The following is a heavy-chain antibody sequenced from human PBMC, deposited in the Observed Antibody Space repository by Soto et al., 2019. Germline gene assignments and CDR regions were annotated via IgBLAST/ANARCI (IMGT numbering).Heavy chain of an antibody. CDR3: AKGVPYVDTAMAYFDY. J-gene: IGHJ4*02. Sequence: GGSLRLSCAASGFTFSSYAMSWVRQAPGKGREWVSAISGSGGSTYYADSVEGRFTISRDNSKNTLYLQMNSLRAEDTAVYYCAKGVPYVDTAMAYFDYWGQGTLVTVSS. CDR2: ISGSGGST. V-gene: IGHV3-23*01. CDR1: GFTFSSYA. D-gene: IGHD5-18*01.